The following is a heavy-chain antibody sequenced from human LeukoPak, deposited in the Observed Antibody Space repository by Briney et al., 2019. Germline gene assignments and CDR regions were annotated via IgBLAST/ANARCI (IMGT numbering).Heavy chain of an antibody. CDR2: IRYDGSNK. CDR3: AKGDIVVVPAAIGGDY. CDR1: GVTFSSYG. Sequence: GGSLRLSCAASGVTFSSYGMHWVRQAPGKGLEWVAFIRYDGSNKYYADSVKGRFTISRDNSKNTLYLQMNSLRAEDTAVYYCAKGDIVVVPAAIGGDYWGQGTLVTVSS. V-gene: IGHV3-30*02. D-gene: IGHD2-2*01. J-gene: IGHJ4*02.